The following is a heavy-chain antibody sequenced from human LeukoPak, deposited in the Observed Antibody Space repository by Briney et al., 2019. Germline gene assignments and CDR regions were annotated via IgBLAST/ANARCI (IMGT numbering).Heavy chain of an antibody. D-gene: IGHD6-13*01. CDR2: INPSGGST. J-gene: IGHJ4*02. V-gene: IGHV1-46*01. Sequence: ASVKVSCKASGYTFTSYYMHWVRQAPGQGLEWMGIINPSGGSTSYAQKFQGRVTMTRDMSTSTVYMELSSLRSEDTAVYYCACSYSRFRYFDYWGQGTLVTVSS. CDR1: GYTFTSYY. CDR3: ACSYSRFRYFDY.